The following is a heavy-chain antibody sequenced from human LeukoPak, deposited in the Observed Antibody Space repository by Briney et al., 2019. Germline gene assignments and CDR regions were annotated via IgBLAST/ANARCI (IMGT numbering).Heavy chain of an antibody. CDR3: ARGQNTGGNDAFDI. V-gene: IGHV4-59*01. CDR1: GGSISSYY. D-gene: IGHD1-14*01. Sequence: SETLSLTCTVSGGSISSYYWSWIRQPPGKGLEWIGYIYYSGGTNYNPSLKSRVTLSVDTSKNQFSLKLSSVTAADTAVYYCARGQNTGGNDAFDIWGQGTMVTVSS. J-gene: IGHJ3*02. CDR2: IYYSGGT.